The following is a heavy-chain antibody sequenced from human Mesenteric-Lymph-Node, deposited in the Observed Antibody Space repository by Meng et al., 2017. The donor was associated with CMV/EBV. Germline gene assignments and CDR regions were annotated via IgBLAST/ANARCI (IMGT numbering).Heavy chain of an antibody. V-gene: IGHV3-23*01. CDR2: VTDSGGST. Sequence: GGSLRLSCAASGFTFTAYWIHWVRQAPGKGLEWVSSVTDSGGSTYYADSVKGRFSISRDNSKNTLYLQMNSLRAEDTAVYYCAKSSHIVVVPAAHMDVWGQGTTVTVSS. D-gene: IGHD2-2*01. CDR1: GFTFTAYW. J-gene: IGHJ6*02. CDR3: AKSSHIVVVPAAHMDV.